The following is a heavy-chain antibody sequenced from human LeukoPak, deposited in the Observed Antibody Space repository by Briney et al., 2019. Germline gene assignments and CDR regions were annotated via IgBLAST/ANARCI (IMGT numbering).Heavy chain of an antibody. CDR2: IHPDGSET. CDR3: VRGGEEGGVDF. CDR1: GFTFSTYW. V-gene: IGHV3-7*01. J-gene: IGHJ4*02. D-gene: IGHD3-16*01. Sequence: PGGSLRLSCEASGFTFSTYWMGWVRQAPGKGLEWVANIHPDGSETSYVDSVKGRFTISRDNARKSMFLQMNSLGAEETAVHYCVRGGEEGGVDFWGQGALVTVSS.